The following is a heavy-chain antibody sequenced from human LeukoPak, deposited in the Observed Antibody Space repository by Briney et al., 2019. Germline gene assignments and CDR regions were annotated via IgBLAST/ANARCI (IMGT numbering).Heavy chain of an antibody. Sequence: SETLSLTCTVSGYSISSGYYWGWIRQPPGKGLEWIGSIYHSGSTYYNPSLKSRVTISVGTSKNQFSLKLSSVTAADTAVYYCARDIIDSSSWPPYYYYGMDVWGQGTTVTVSS. J-gene: IGHJ6*02. CDR2: IYHSGST. V-gene: IGHV4-38-2*02. D-gene: IGHD6-13*01. CDR1: GYSISSGYY. CDR3: ARDIIDSSSWPPYYYYGMDV.